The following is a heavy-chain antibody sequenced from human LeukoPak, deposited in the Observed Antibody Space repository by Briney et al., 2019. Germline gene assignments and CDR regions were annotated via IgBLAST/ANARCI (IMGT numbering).Heavy chain of an antibody. J-gene: IGHJ2*01. D-gene: IGHD2-8*02. Sequence: ASVKVSCKASGYIFTDYYMYWVRQAPGQGLEWMGWINPNSGDTKYAQRFQGRVTMTGDTSISTAYMELSRLRFDDTAVYYCAILRLSTGLWWFFDLWGRGTLVTVSS. V-gene: IGHV1-2*02. CDR3: AILRLSTGLWWFFDL. CDR1: GYIFTDYY. CDR2: INPNSGDT.